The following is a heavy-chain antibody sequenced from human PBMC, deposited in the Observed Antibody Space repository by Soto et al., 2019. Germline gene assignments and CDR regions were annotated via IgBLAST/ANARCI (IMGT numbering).Heavy chain of an antibody. J-gene: IGHJ6*02. CDR2: IVVGSGNT. CDR1: GFTFTSSA. Sequence: SVKVSCKASGFTFTSSAVQWVRQARGQRLEWIVCIVVGSGNTNYAQKFQERVTITRDMSTSTAYMELSSLRSEETAVYYCAAETGRYCSGGSCYGYYYYHRLDVWGQGTTVTVSS. CDR3: AAETGRYCSGGSCYGYYYYHRLDV. V-gene: IGHV1-58*01. D-gene: IGHD2-15*01.